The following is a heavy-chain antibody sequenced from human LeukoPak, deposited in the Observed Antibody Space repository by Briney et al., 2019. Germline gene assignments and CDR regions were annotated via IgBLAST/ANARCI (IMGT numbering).Heavy chain of an antibody. Sequence: ASVKVSCTASGYTFTSYYMHWVRQAPGQGLEWMGIINPSGGSTSYAQKFQGRVTMTRDTSTSTVYMELSSLRSEDTAVYYCARVGQGYCSSTSCYGPPYFDYWGQGTLVTVSS. V-gene: IGHV1-46*01. J-gene: IGHJ4*02. CDR3: ARVGQGYCSSTSCYGPPYFDY. CDR1: GYTFTSYY. CDR2: INPSGGST. D-gene: IGHD2-2*01.